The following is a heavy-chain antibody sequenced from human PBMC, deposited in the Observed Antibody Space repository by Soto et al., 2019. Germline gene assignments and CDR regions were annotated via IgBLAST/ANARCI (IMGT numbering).Heavy chain of an antibody. CDR3: ARTSMTTILIDAFDI. CDR1: GYTFTSYY. D-gene: IGHD4-17*01. CDR2: INPSDGNT. Sequence: QVQLVQSGAEVKKPGASVKVSCKASGYTFTSYYVHWVRQAPGQGLEWMGVINPSDGNTTYTQKFQGRVIMTRHTSMSTVYMELSSLRSDDTAVFYCARTSMTTILIDAFDIWGQGTMVIVSS. J-gene: IGHJ3*02. V-gene: IGHV1-46*01.